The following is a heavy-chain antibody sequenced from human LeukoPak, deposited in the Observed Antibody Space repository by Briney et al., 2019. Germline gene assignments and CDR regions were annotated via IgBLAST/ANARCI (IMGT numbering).Heavy chain of an antibody. CDR3: ARDHDVPSAGSDF. CDR1: GFTFSTYW. CDR2: IKPDGSGE. J-gene: IGHJ4*02. D-gene: IGHD6-13*01. Sequence: GGSLRLSCAASGFTFSTYWMSWVRQAPGKGLEWVANIKPDGSGEYYVDSVKGRFTISRDNANNSLYLQMNSLRVEDTALYYCARDHDVPSAGSDFWGQRTLVTVSS. V-gene: IGHV3-7*01.